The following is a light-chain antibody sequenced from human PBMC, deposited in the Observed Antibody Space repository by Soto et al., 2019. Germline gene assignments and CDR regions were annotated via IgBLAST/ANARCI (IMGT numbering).Light chain of an antibody. V-gene: IGLV2-14*03. CDR1: SSDVGGYNL. J-gene: IGLJ2*01. CDR2: DVT. CDR3: SSYIRSSTFAV. Sequence: QSALTQPASVSGSPGQSITISRTGTSSDVGGYNLVSWYQHHPGKAPKLMIYDVTNRPSGVSNRFSGSKSGNTASLTISGLQAEDEADYYCSSYIRSSTFAVFGGGTQLTVL.